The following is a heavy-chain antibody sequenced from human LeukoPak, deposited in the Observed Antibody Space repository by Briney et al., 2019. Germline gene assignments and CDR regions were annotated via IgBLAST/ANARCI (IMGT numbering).Heavy chain of an antibody. J-gene: IGHJ3*02. D-gene: IGHD2-2*01. CDR2: MNPNSGST. Sequence: ASVKVSCKASGYTFTSYDINWVRQATGQGLEWMGWMNPNSGSTGYAQKFQGRVTMTRNTSISTAYMELSSLRSEDTAVYYCARGWSGHCSSTSCHDAFDIWGQGTMVTVSS. V-gene: IGHV1-8*01. CDR3: ARGWSGHCSSTSCHDAFDI. CDR1: GYTFTSYD.